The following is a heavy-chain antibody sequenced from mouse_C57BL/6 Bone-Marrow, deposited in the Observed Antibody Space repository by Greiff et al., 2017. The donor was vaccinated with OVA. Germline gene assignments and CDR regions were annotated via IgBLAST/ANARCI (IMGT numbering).Heavy chain of an antibody. V-gene: IGHV1-64*01. CDR3: ARYYYGSWGYYFDY. CDR2: IHPNSGST. CDR1: GYTLTSYW. Sequence: QVQLQQPGAELVKPGASVKLSCKASGYTLTSYWMHWVKQRPGQGLEWIGMIHPNSGSTNYNEKFKSKATLTVDKSSSTAYMQLSSLTSEDSAVYYCARYYYGSWGYYFDYWGQGTTLTVSS. D-gene: IGHD1-1*01. J-gene: IGHJ2*01.